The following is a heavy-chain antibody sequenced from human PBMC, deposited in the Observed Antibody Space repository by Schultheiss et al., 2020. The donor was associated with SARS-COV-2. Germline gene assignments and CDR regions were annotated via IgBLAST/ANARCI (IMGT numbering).Heavy chain of an antibody. CDR1: GGTFSSYA. V-gene: IGHV1-69*13. Sequence: SVKVSCKASGGTFSSYAISWVRQAPGQGLEWMGGIIPIFGTANYAQKFQGRVTITADESTSTAYMELRSLRSDDTAVYYCARPRDLGSGWHGGGLDYYYGMDVWGQGTTVTVSS. CDR2: IIPIFGTA. CDR3: ARPRDLGSGWHGGGLDYYYGMDV. D-gene: IGHD6-19*01. J-gene: IGHJ6*02.